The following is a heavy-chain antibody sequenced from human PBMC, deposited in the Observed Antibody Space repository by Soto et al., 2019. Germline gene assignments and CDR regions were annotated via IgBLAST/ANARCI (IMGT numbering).Heavy chain of an antibody. Sequence: QVQLVQSGAEVKKPAASVKVSCKASGYTFTSYDINWVRQAAGQGHEWIGWMNPNSGKTVYAQKFQGRVTMAGNTSISTAYMVLSSLRSDDTAVYFCARGLVVVSATYWYFDLWGRGTLVTVSS. J-gene: IGHJ2*01. V-gene: IGHV1-8*01. CDR3: ARGLVVVSATYWYFDL. D-gene: IGHD2-15*01. CDR1: GYTFTSYD. CDR2: MNPNSGKT.